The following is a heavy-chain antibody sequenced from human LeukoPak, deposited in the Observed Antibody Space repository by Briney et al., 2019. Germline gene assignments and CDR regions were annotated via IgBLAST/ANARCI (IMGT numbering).Heavy chain of an antibody. D-gene: IGHD3-9*01. Sequence: SETLSLTCTVSGRSISSYYWRWIPLPPGRGVEWIGYLSKSGNTNYSPSLKSRVTIFGDPSKIQVFLKLSTVPAADTAVYYCARARYVNSFYAFNIWAQETLVSVSS. CDR2: LSKSGNT. CDR3: ARARYVNSFYAFNI. V-gene: IGHV4-59*01. J-gene: IGHJ3*02. CDR1: GRSISSYY.